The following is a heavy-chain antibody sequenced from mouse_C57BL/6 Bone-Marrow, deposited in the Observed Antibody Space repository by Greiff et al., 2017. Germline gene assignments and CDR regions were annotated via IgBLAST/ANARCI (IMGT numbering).Heavy chain of an antibody. CDR3: TRLIYDGYWYYFDY. CDR1: GYTFTDYE. CDR2: MDPETGGT. J-gene: IGHJ2*01. V-gene: IGHV1-15*01. D-gene: IGHD2-3*01. Sequence: QVQLKESGAELVRPGASVSLSCKASGYTFTDYEMHWVKQTPVHGLEWIGAMDPETGGTAYNQKFKGKAILTADKSSSTAYMELRSLTSEDSAVYYCTRLIYDGYWYYFDYWGQGTTLTVSS.